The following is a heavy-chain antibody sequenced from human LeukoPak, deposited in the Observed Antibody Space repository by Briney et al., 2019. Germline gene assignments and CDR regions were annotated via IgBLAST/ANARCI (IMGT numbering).Heavy chain of an antibody. CDR3: ARDDNWNDVGFDY. D-gene: IGHD1-1*01. J-gene: IGHJ4*02. CDR2: ISSSSSYI. Sequence: GGSLRLSCAASGFTFSSYSMNWVRQAPGKGLEWGSSISSSSSYIYYADSVKGRFTISRDNAKNSLYLQMNSLRAEDTAVYYCARDDNWNDVGFDYWGQGTLVTVSS. CDR1: GFTFSSYS. V-gene: IGHV3-21*01.